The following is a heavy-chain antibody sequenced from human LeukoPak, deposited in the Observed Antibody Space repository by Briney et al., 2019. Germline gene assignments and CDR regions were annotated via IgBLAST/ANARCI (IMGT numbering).Heavy chain of an antibody. D-gene: IGHD3-10*01. Sequence: SETLSLTCTVSGGSISIYYWNWIRQPAGKRPEWIGRIFTSGITNYNPSLKSRVTTSVDTSKNQFSLNLSSVTAADTAVYYCARESSGSYYNPQGYMDVWGKGTTVTVSS. J-gene: IGHJ6*03. CDR1: GGSISIYY. V-gene: IGHV4-4*07. CDR2: IFTSGIT. CDR3: ARESSGSYYNPQGYMDV.